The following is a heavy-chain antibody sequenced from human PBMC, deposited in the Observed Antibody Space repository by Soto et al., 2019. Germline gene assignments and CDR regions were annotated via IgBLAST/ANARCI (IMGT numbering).Heavy chain of an antibody. CDR1: GGSIRSYY. J-gene: IGHJ5*02. CDR2: ISYSGFT. CDR3: ARGRYFDWLLSWFDP. V-gene: IGHV4-59*01. D-gene: IGHD3-9*01. Sequence: SETLSLTCTVSGGSIRSYYWSWIRQPPGKGLEWIGYISYSGFTNYNPSLKSRVTISIDTSKNQFSLRLSSVTAADTAVYYCARGRYFDWLLSWFDPWGQGTLVTVSS.